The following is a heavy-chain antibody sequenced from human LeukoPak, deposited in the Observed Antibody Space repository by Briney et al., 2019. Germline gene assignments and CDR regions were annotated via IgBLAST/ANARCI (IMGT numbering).Heavy chain of an antibody. CDR1: GFSFSVYA. V-gene: IGHV3-23*01. CDR3: VRDLWFRRNPEF. CDR2: ISGSGSAT. D-gene: IGHD3-10*01. Sequence: GGSLRLSCAASGFSFSVYAMSWVRQAPGKGMEWVSGISGSGSATYYADSVKGRFTISRDNSKNTLYLQMNSLRAEDTAIYYCVRDLWFRRNPEFWGQGTLVTVSS. J-gene: IGHJ4*02.